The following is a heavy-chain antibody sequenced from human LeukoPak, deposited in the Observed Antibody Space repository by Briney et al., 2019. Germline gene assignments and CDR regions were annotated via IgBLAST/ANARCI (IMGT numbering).Heavy chain of an antibody. CDR1: GFTFSSRG. J-gene: IGHJ4*02. D-gene: IGHD4-17*01. V-gene: IGHV3-30*18. Sequence: GGSLRLSCEASGFTFSSRGMHWVRQAPGKGPEWVAVIAYDGNDKFYAESVKGRFTISRDNSKNTVHLQMNSLRPEDTAVYYCAKSRDGDAPPFDYWGQGTVVTISS. CDR3: AKSRDGDAPPFDY. CDR2: IAYDGNDK.